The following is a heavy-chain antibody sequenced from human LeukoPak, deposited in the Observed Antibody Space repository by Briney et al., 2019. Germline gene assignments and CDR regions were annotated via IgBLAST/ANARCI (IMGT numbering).Heavy chain of an antibody. CDR3: ARAPVSASFSDY. V-gene: IGHV3-11*01. CDR2: ISRSGSTI. D-gene: IGHD3-16*02. CDR1: GFTFSDYY. Sequence: GGSLRLSCAASGFTFSDYYMSWIRQAPGKGLEWVSYISRSGSTIYYADSVKGRLTISRHNPKTSLYLQMHSLRAEDTAVYYCARAPVSASFSDYWGQGTLVTVSS. J-gene: IGHJ4*02.